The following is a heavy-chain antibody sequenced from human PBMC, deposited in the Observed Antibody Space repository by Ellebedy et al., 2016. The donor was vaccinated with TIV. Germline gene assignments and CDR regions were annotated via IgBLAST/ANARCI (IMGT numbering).Heavy chain of an antibody. Sequence: ASVKVSCKAFGGTFSTYALNWVRQAPGQGLEWIGAFLPMFGTATSAQKFQGRLTITADESMTTAYMDLSSLRSEDTAVCYCARVRWATVARGVPFHYGMDVWGQGTTVTVTS. CDR2: FLPMFGTA. D-gene: IGHD3-10*01. J-gene: IGHJ6*02. CDR3: ARVRWATVARGVPFHYGMDV. V-gene: IGHV1-69*13. CDR1: GGTFSTYA.